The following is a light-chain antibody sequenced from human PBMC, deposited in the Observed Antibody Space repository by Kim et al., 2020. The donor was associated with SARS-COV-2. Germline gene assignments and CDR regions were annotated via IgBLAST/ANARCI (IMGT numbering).Light chain of an antibody. CDR3: QQRSNWLT. CDR1: QSVGTY. J-gene: IGKJ5*01. V-gene: IGKV3-11*01. CDR2: DAS. Sequence: EIVLKQSTATLSLSPGERATLSCRASQSVGTYLAWYQQKPGQAPRLLIYDASNRATGIPARFSGSGAGTDFTLTISSLEPEDFAVYYCQQRSNWLTFGQGTRLEIK.